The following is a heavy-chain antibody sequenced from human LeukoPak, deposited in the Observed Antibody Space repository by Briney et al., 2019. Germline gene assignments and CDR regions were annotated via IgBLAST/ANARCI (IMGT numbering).Heavy chain of an antibody. D-gene: IGHD2/OR15-2a*01. CDR2: IKQDGSEK. Sequence: GGSLRLSCAASGFTFSSYWMSWVRQAPGKGLELVANIKQDGSEKYYVDSVKGRFTISRDNAKNSLYLQMNSLRAEDTAVYYCVRIPNSANFPNWFDPWGQGTLVTVSS. CDR1: GFTFSSYW. V-gene: IGHV3-7*01. J-gene: IGHJ5*02. CDR3: VRIPNSANFPNWFDP.